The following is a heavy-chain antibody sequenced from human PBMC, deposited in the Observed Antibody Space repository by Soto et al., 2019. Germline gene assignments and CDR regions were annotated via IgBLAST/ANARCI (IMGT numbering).Heavy chain of an antibody. D-gene: IGHD1-7*01. J-gene: IGHJ4*02. Sequence: GESLKISCAASGFTFSSYGMTWVRQAPGKGLEWVSFSSATGAGTYYADSVKGRFTISRDNSKNTLYLQMTSLRADDTAVYYCAKDRRAGGNYGFYSDFWGQGALVTVSS. CDR3: AKDRRAGGNYGFYSDF. CDR2: SSATGAGT. CDR1: GFTFSSYG. V-gene: IGHV3-23*01.